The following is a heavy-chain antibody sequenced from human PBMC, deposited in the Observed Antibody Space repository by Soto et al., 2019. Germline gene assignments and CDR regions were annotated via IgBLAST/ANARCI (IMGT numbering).Heavy chain of an antibody. Sequence: PSETLSLTCTVSGGSISSYYWSWIRQPPGKGLEWIGYVYNIGSTNYNPSLRSRVTIAADTSKNQISLRLRSVTAADTAVYYCARDGDYGGQQYWGQGTLVTVSS. J-gene: IGHJ4*02. V-gene: IGHV4-59*01. CDR3: ARDGDYGGQQY. CDR2: VYNIGST. CDR1: GGSISSYY. D-gene: IGHD3-16*01.